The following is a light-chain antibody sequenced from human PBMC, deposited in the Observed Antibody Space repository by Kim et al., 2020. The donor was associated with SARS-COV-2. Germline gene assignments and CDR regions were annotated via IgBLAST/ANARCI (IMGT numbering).Light chain of an antibody. J-gene: IGKJ3*01. Sequence: EIVLTQSPGTLSLSPGERATLSCRASQSVSSSYLAWYQQKPAQAPRLLIYGASSRATGIPDRFSGSGSGTDFTLTISRLEPEDFAVYYCQQGFTFGPGTKVDIK. V-gene: IGKV3-20*01. CDR3: QQGFT. CDR2: GAS. CDR1: QSVSSSY.